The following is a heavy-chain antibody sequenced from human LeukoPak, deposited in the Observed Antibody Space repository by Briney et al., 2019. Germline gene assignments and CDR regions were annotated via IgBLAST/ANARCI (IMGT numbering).Heavy chain of an antibody. J-gene: IGHJ3*02. CDR2: INPSGGGT. CDR1: GYTFTSYY. CDR3: ARDSLRDRGPFDM. Sequence: GASVKVSCKASGYTFTSYYIHWVRQAPGQGLEWMGIINPSGGGTSSAQKFRGRVTMSRDTSTSTVYMELSSLRSEDTAVYYCARDSLRDRGPFDMWGQGTRVTVSS. V-gene: IGHV1-46*01. D-gene: IGHD1-14*01.